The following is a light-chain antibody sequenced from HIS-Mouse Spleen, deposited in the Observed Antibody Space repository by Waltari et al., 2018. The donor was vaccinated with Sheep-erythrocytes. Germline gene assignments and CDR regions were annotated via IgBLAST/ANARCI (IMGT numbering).Light chain of an antibody. CDR1: SSDVGGYNY. CDR2: DVS. CDR3: CSYAGSYNHV. V-gene: IGLV2-11*01. J-gene: IGLJ1*01. Sequence: QSALTQPRSVSGSPGQSVTISCTGTSSDVGGYNYVSWYQQHPGKAPKLMIYDVSKRPSGVPDRFPGSKSGNTVSLTISGLQAEDESDYYCCSYAGSYNHVFATGTKVTVL.